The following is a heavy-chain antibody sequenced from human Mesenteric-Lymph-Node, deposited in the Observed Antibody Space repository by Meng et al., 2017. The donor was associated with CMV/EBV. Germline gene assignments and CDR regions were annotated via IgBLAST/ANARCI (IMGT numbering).Heavy chain of an antibody. J-gene: IGHJ4*02. D-gene: IGHD2/OR15-2a*01. CDR2: IYATGVK. V-gene: IGHV4-61*08. CDR3: GKSRSSTPGIVDD. CDR1: AVSVPLAAYP. Sequence: QVLLSCPGLVMPSPPLSLPFFVSAVSVPLAAYPLHVILQSPGKGLEWIGYIYATGVKIYNPSLKSRVTILLETSKKQLSLKVNTVTTADKAVYYCGKSRSSTPGIVDDWGQGTLVTVSS.